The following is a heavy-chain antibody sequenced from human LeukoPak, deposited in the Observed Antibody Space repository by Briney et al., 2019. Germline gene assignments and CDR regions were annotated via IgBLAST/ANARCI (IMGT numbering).Heavy chain of an antibody. CDR3: ARTRYFDWGIDY. D-gene: IGHD3-9*01. CDR2: IWYDGSNK. V-gene: IGHV3-33*03. CDR1: GFTFSSFG. J-gene: IGHJ4*02. Sequence: AGRSLRLSCAASGFTFSSFGMHWVRQAPGKGLEWVAVIWYDGSNKYYADSVKGRFTISRDNAKNSLYLQMNSLRAADTAVYYCARTRYFDWGIDYWGQGILVTVSS.